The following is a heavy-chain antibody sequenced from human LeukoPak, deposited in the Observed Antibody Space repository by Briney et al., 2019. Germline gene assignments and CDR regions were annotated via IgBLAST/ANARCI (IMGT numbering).Heavy chain of an antibody. Sequence: ASVKLSCKASGYTVTSYYMHWVRHSPGQGLERMGIINPSGGSTSYAQKIQGRVTMTRDTSTSTVYMELSSLRSEDTAVYYCARTSEWLAGMDVWGQGTTVTVSS. V-gene: IGHV1-46*01. CDR1: GYTVTSYY. CDR2: INPSGGST. CDR3: ARTSEWLAGMDV. J-gene: IGHJ6*02. D-gene: IGHD3-3*01.